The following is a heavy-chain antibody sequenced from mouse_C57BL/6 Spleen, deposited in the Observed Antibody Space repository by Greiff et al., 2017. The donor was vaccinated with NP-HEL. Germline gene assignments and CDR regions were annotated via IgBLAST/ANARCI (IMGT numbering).Heavy chain of an antibody. CDR2: IDPETGGT. Sequence: VQLQQPGAELVRPGASVTLSCKASGYTFTDYEMHWVKQTPVHGLEWIGAIDPETGGTAYNQKFKGKAILTADKSSSTAYMELRSLTSEDSAVYYCTKNTTVHWGQGTTLTVSS. CDR1: GYTFTDYE. D-gene: IGHD1-1*01. V-gene: IGHV1-15*01. J-gene: IGHJ2*01. CDR3: TKNTTVH.